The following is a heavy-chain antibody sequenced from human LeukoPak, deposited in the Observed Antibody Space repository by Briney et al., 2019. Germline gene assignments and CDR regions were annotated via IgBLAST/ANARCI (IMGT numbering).Heavy chain of an antibody. V-gene: IGHV4-59*08. CDR2: IYYSGST. CDR3: ARGDGYNPEGFDY. CDR1: GGSISSYY. Sequence: SETLSLTCTVSGGSISSYYWSWIRQPPGKGLEWIGYIYYSGSTNYNPSLKSRVTISVDTSKNQFSLKLSSVTAADTAVYYCARGDGYNPEGFDYWGQGTLVTVSS. D-gene: IGHD5-24*01. J-gene: IGHJ4*02.